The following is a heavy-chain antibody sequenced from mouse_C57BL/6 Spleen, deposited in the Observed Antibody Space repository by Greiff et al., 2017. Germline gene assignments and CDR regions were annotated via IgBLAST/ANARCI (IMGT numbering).Heavy chain of an antibody. J-gene: IGHJ4*01. CDR1: GYTFTSYW. V-gene: IGHV1-64*01. D-gene: IGHD3-3*01. Sequence: QVQLQQPVAELVKPGASVTLSCKASGYTFTSYWLHWVKQRPGQGLEWIGMIHPNSGTTNYNEKFKSKATLTVDKSSSTAYMQLSSLTSEDSAVYYCARGWVYAMDYWGQGTSVTVSS. CDR2: IHPNSGTT. CDR3: ARGWVYAMDY.